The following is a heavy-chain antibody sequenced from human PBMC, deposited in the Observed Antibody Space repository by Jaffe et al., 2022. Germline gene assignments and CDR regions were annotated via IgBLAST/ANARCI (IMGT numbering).Heavy chain of an antibody. D-gene: IGHD2-2*02. CDR2: INPNSGGT. CDR1: GYTFTGYY. Sequence: QVQLVQSGAEVKKPGASVKVSCKASGYTFTGYYMHWVRQAPGQGLEWMGRINPNSGGTNYAQKFQGRVTMTRDTSISTAYMELSRLRSDDTAVYYCASRTGYCSSTSCYNAFDIWGQGTMVTVSS. J-gene: IGHJ3*02. V-gene: IGHV1-2*06. CDR3: ASRTGYCSSTSCYNAFDI.